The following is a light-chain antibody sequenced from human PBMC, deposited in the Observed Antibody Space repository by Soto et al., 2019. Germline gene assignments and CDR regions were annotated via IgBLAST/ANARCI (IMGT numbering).Light chain of an antibody. J-gene: IGKJ1*01. Sequence: DIVMTQSPLSLPVTPGEPASISCRSSQSLLHSNGYNYLDWYLQKPGQSPQLLIYLGSNRASGVPDRFSGSESGTDFTLKISRVEAEDVGVYYCMQALQSPTFGQGTKVEIK. CDR1: QSLLHSNGYNY. V-gene: IGKV2-28*01. CDR2: LGS. CDR3: MQALQSPT.